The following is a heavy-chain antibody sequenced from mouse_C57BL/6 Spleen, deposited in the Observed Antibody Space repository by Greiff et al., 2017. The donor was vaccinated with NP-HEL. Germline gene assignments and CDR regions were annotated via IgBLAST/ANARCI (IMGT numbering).Heavy chain of an antibody. Sequence: QVHVKQPGAELVKPGASVKMSCKASGYTFTSYWITWVKQRPGQGLEWIGDIYPGSGSTNYNEKFKSKATLTVDTSSSTAYMQLSSLTSEDSAVYYCAREGITTVVATDYWGQGTTLTVSS. D-gene: IGHD1-1*01. CDR3: AREGITTVVATDY. CDR1: GYTFTSYW. CDR2: IYPGSGST. V-gene: IGHV1-55*01. J-gene: IGHJ2*01.